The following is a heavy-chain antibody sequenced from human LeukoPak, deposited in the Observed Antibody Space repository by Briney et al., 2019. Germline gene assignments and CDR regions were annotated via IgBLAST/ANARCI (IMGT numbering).Heavy chain of an antibody. CDR1: GYTFTSYG. D-gene: IGHD3-22*01. J-gene: IGHJ4*02. CDR3: ARAAYDSSGPRV. Sequence: GGSLRLSCAASGYTFTSYGISWVRQAPGQGLEWMGWISAYNGNTNYAQKLQGRVTMTTDTSTSTAYMELRSLRSDDTAVYYCARAAYDSSGPRVWGQGTLVTVSS. V-gene: IGHV1-18*01. CDR2: ISAYNGNT.